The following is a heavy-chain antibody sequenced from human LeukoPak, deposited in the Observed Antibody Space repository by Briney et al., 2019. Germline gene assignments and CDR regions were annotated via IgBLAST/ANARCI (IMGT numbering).Heavy chain of an antibody. CDR1: GFTFSRFG. CDR3: AKSADEFGDYEEVGSLDY. V-gene: IGHV3-30*18. CDR2: LSYDGSDK. J-gene: IGHJ4*02. Sequence: GGSLRLSCAASGFTFSRFGMHWVRQAPGKGLEWVAVLSYDGSDKYYGGSVKGRFIISRDNSKNTLYLQMNSLRAEDTAIYFCAKSADEFGDYEEVGSLDYWGQGTLVTVSS. D-gene: IGHD4-17*01.